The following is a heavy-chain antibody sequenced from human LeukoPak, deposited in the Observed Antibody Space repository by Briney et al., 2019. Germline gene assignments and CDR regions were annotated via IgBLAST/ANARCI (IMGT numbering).Heavy chain of an antibody. CDR3: ARDGDFWTLNYFGDN. Sequence: GGSLRLSCAVSGFTFTNYWMSWVRQAPGKGLEWVANINQDGSTRYYVESVKGRFTISRDNAKNSLYLHMNSLRAEDTAVYYRARDGDFWTLNYFGDNWGQGTLVTVSS. D-gene: IGHD3/OR15-3a*01. CDR2: INQDGSTR. CDR1: GFTFTNYW. V-gene: IGHV3-7*01. J-gene: IGHJ4*02.